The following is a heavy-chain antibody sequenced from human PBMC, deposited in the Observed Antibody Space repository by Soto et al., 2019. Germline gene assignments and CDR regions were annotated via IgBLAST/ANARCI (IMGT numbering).Heavy chain of an antibody. J-gene: IGHJ6*02. D-gene: IGHD4-17*01. CDR1: GFTFSSYA. V-gene: IGHV3-30*09. Sequence: VGSLRLSCAASGFTFSSYAMHWVRQAPGEGLEWVAVISYDGSNKYYADSVKGRFAISRDNSKNTLYLQMNSLRAEDTAVYYCARGDYGDYYYYGMDVWGQGTTVTVSS. CDR2: ISYDGSNK. CDR3: ARGDYGDYYYYGMDV.